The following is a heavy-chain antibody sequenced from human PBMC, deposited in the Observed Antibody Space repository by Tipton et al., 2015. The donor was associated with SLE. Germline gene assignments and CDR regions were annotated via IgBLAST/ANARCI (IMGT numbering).Heavy chain of an antibody. J-gene: IGHJ6*02. V-gene: IGHV4-59*11. CDR2: IYYSGST. CDR3: ASMIVVIPVEARRDGMDV. D-gene: IGHD2-2*01. Sequence: TLSLTCTVSGGSISSHYWSWIRQPPGKGLEWIGYIYYSGSTNYNPSLKSRVTISVDTSKNQFSLKLSSVTAADTAVYYCASMIVVIPVEARRDGMDVWGQRTTVTVSS. CDR1: GGSISSHY.